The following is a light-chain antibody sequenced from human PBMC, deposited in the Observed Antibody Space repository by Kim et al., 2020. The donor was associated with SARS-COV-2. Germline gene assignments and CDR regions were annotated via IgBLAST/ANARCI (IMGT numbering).Light chain of an antibody. CDR2: EVS. V-gene: IGLV2-8*01. CDR3: SSYAGSNNRYV. CDR1: SSDVGGYNY. J-gene: IGLJ1*01. Sequence: QSALTQPPSASGSPGQSVTISCTGTSSDVGGYNYVSWYQQHPGKAPKLMIYEVSKRPSGVPDHFSGSKSGNTASLTVSGLQAEDEADYYCSSYAGSNNRYVFGTGTKVTVL.